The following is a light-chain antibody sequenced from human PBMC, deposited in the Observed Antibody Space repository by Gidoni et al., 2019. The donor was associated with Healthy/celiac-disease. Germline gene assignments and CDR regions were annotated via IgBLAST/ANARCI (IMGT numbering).Light chain of an antibody. CDR1: QRVSTN. Sequence: IVMTQSPATLSVSPGERATLSCRASQRVSTNLAWYQQTPGQAPRVLIYGASTRATGIPASFSGSGSGTEFTRTSSRLQSEDFAVSYCKHYNNWLRTVGQXTKVEIK. J-gene: IGKJ1*01. CDR3: KHYNNWLRT. V-gene: IGKV3-15*01. CDR2: GAS.